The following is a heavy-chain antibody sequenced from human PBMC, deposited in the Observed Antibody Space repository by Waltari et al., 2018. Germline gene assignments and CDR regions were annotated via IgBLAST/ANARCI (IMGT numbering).Heavy chain of an antibody. CDR2: ISWNSGSI. Sequence: PGKGLEWVSCISWNSGSIGYADSVKGRFTISRDNAKNSLYLQMNSLRAEDTALYYCAKASGSRSLYYFDYWGQGTLVTVSS. J-gene: IGHJ4*02. D-gene: IGHD1-26*01. CDR3: AKASGSRSLYYFDY. V-gene: IGHV3-9*01.